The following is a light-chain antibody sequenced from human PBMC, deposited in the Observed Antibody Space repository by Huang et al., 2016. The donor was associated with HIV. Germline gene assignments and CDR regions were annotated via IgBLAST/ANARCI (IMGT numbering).Light chain of an antibody. V-gene: IGKV3-15*01. CDR2: GAS. CDR1: QGVSIN. CDR3: QQYNNWPTS. J-gene: IGKJ2*03. Sequence: EIVMTQSPATLSVSPGERATLSCRASQGVSINLAWYQQKPGQAPRLLIYGASTRATGIPSKFSGTGSGTEFTLTISSLQSEDFAVYYCQQYNNWPTSFGQGTKLEIK.